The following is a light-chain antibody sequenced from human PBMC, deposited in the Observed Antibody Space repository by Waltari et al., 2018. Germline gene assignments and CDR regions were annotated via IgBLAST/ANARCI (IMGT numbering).Light chain of an antibody. V-gene: IGKV3-15*01. J-gene: IGKJ2*01. CDR3: HQYNDGPPFN. Sequence: EIVMTQSPATLSVSPGERAILSCRASQSVTTNLAWYQQKPGQAPRPLIYGASTRAPDIPARFSGSGSGTEFTLTISSLQSEDCAVYYCHQYNDGPPFNFGQGTKLEIK. CDR2: GAS. CDR1: QSVTTN.